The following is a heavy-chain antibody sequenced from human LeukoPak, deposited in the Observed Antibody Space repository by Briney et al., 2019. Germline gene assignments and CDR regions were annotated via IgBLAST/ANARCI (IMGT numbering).Heavy chain of an antibody. V-gene: IGHV4-59*01. Sequence: SETLSITCTVSGGSIDSYYWSWIRQPPGKGLEWIGYIYYTGSTEYHPSLKSRVTVSLVTSKNQYSLKLTSVTAADTAVYYCARVYQSAEYYFDYWGQGNLVSVSS. D-gene: IGHD2-2*01. CDR1: GGSIDSYY. J-gene: IGHJ4*02. CDR2: IYYTGST. CDR3: ARVYQSAEYYFDY.